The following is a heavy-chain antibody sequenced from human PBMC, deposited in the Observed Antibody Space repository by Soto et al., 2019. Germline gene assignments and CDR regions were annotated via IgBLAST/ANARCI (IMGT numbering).Heavy chain of an antibody. CDR2: MNPNSGNT. J-gene: IGHJ6*03. Sequence: QVQLVQSGAEVKKPGASVKVSCKASGYTFTSYDINWVRQATEQGLEWMGWMNPNSGNTGYAQKFQGRVTMTRNTSISTAYMELSSLRSEDTGVYYCARGPGSWYYYYMDVWGKGTTVTVSS. CDR1: GYTFTSYD. V-gene: IGHV1-8*01. CDR3: ARGPGSWYYYYMDV. D-gene: IGHD6-13*01.